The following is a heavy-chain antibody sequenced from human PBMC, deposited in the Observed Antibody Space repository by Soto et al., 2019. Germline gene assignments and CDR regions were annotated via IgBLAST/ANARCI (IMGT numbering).Heavy chain of an antibody. CDR2: ISYDGSNK. Sequence: PGGSLRLSCAASGFPFSSYGMHWVRKDPGKGLEWVAVISYDGSNKYYADSVKGRFTISRDNSKNTLYLQMNSLRAEDTAVYYCAKDHNSSSWYEYYYYYYGMDVWGQGTTVTAP. CDR1: GFPFSSYG. D-gene: IGHD6-13*01. CDR3: AKDHNSSSWYEYYYYYYGMDV. J-gene: IGHJ6*02. V-gene: IGHV3-30*18.